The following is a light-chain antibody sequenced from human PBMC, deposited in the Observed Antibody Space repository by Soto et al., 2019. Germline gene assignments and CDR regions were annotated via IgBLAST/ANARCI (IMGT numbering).Light chain of an antibody. J-gene: IGKJ4*01. CDR3: QQSFGTPQIT. Sequence: DIQMTQSPSSLSASVGDRVTINCRASQGITNYLNWYQLKPGKAPELLIYAASSLQSGVPSRFSGSGSGTDFTLTISSLQPEDFATYYCQQSFGTPQITFGGGTKVEIK. V-gene: IGKV1-39*01. CDR2: AAS. CDR1: QGITNY.